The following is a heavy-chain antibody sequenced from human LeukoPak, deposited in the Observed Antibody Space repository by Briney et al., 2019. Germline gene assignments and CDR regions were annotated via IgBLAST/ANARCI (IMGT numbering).Heavy chain of an antibody. CDR1: GYTFTSYD. V-gene: IGHV1-8*01. J-gene: IGHJ6*02. CDR3: ARQGSITMIVVLNYYGMDV. Sequence: ASVKVSCKASGYTFTSYDFNWVRQATGQRPEWMGWMSPNSGDTGYAQKFQDRVTMTRNTSISTAYMELSSLRSDDTAVYYCARQGSITMIVVLNYYGMDVWGQGTTVTVSS. CDR2: MSPNSGDT. D-gene: IGHD3-22*01.